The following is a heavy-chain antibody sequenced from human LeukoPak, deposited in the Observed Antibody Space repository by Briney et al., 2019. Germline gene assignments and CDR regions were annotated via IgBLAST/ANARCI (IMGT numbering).Heavy chain of an antibody. Sequence: ASVKVSCKASGYTFTGYYMHWERQAPGQGLEWMGWINPNSGATNYAQTFQGRVTITTVTSFSTAYMELRSLRSDDTAVYYCASVYSAYDLAQLDYWGQGTLVTVSS. V-gene: IGHV1-2*02. CDR2: INPNSGAT. CDR3: ASVYSAYDLAQLDY. CDR1: GYTFTGYY. J-gene: IGHJ4*02. D-gene: IGHD5-12*01.